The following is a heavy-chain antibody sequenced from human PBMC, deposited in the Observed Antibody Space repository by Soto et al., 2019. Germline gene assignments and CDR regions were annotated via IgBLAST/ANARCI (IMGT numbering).Heavy chain of an antibody. CDR3: ARDSSLHQPLFYGMDV. D-gene: IGHD2-2*01. Sequence: EVQLVESGGGLVQPGGSLRLSCAASGLTVSSNYMSWVRQAPGKGLEWVSVMYSGGSTYYADSVKGRFIISRDNYKNTLYLQMDSLRVEDTAVYYCARDSSLHQPLFYGMDVWGQVTTVTVSS. J-gene: IGHJ6*02. CDR1: GLTVSSNY. CDR2: MYSGGST. V-gene: IGHV3-66*01.